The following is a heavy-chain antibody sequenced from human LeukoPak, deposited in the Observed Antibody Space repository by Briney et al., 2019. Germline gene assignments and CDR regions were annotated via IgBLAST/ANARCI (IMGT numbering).Heavy chain of an antibody. CDR3: ARGTIAARHENWFDP. CDR1: GGCISSYY. J-gene: IGHJ5*02. V-gene: IGHV4-4*07. Sequence: SETLSLTCTVSGGCISSYYWSWIRQPAGKGLEWIGRIYTSGSTNYNPSLKSRVTISVDTSKNQFSLQLSSVTAADTAVYYCARGTIAARHENWFDPWGQGTLVTVSS. CDR2: IYTSGST. D-gene: IGHD6-6*01.